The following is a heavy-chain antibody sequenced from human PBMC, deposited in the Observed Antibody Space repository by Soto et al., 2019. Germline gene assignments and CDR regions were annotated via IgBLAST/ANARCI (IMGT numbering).Heavy chain of an antibody. CDR3: VRYDSAAREAFDN. CDR1: GDSVSSNYAT. Sequence: SQTLSLTCAISGDSVSSNYATWNWIRQSPSRGLEWLGRTYYRSKWGDDYAQSVTSRITINPDTPMNQFSLHLTSVTPEVTAVYYCVRYDSAAREAFDNWGQGTMVTVSS. V-gene: IGHV6-1*01. CDR2: TYYRSKWGD. D-gene: IGHD1-1*01. J-gene: IGHJ3*02.